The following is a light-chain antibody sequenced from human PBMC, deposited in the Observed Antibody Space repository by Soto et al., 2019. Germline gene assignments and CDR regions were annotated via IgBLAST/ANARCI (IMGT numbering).Light chain of an antibody. CDR1: SSDVGAYNY. V-gene: IGLV2-14*03. CDR2: DGN. J-gene: IGLJ2*01. Sequence: QSVLAQPASVSGSPGQSITISCTGTSSDVGAYNYVSWYHQHHPGKAPELIIYDGNDRPSGVSTRFSGAKSGNTASLTISGLQAEDEGDYYCSSYTTIKTVIFGGGTKLTVL. CDR3: SSYTTIKTVI.